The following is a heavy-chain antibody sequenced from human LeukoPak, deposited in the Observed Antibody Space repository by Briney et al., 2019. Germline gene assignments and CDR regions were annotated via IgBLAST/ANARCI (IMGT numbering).Heavy chain of an antibody. CDR2: IYYSGSP. CDR1: GGSITSSSYY. CDR3: ARSSEGRYYYDSSGFSYYYYYMDV. V-gene: IGHV4-39*07. D-gene: IGHD3-22*01. Sequence: PSETLSLTCTVSGGSITSSSYYWGWIRQPPGKGLEWIGSIYYSGSPYYNPSLKSRVTISVDTSKNQFSLKLSSVTAADTAVYYCARSSEGRYYYDSSGFSYYYYYMDVWGKGTTVTISS. J-gene: IGHJ6*03.